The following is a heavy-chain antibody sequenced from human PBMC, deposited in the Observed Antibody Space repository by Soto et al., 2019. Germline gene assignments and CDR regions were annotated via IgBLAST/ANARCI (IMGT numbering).Heavy chain of an antibody. CDR2: ISSSSSTI. Sequence: EVQLVESGGGLVQPGGSLRLSCAASGFTFSSYSMNWVRQAPGKGLEWVSYISSSSSTIYYADSVKGRFTISRDNAKNSLYLEMNSRRDEDTAVYYCAKDSCDSCGRFDYWGQGTMVTVSS. CDR3: AKDSCDSCGRFDY. J-gene: IGHJ4*02. V-gene: IGHV3-48*02. D-gene: IGHD5-18*01. CDR1: GFTFSSYS.